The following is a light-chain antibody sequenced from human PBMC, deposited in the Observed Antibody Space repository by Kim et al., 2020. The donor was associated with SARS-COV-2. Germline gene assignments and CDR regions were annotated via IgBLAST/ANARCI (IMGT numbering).Light chain of an antibody. CDR3: QQYDSSPLT. Sequence: SPGEIATLSCRASQSISNNNLAWYQQKPGQAPRLLLSGVSRRATDIPDRFSGSGSGTDFTLSISGLEPDDFAVYYCQQYDSSPLTFGGGTKVDIK. CDR1: QSISNNN. CDR2: GVS. V-gene: IGKV3-20*01. J-gene: IGKJ4*01.